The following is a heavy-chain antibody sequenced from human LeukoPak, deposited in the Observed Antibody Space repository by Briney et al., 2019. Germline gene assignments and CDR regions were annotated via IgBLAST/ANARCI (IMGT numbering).Heavy chain of an antibody. Sequence: AGGSLRLSCAASRFSISNYGMHWVRQAPGKGLEWVTLMRYDGSTYYTDSVEGRFTISRDTSKNTLDLQMSSLRPEDTAVYYCARSSVIRYRSTWLDYWGQGTLVTVSS. CDR2: MRYDGST. CDR3: ARSSVIRYRSTWLDY. D-gene: IGHD3-16*02. CDR1: RFSISNYG. J-gene: IGHJ4*02. V-gene: IGHV3-30*02.